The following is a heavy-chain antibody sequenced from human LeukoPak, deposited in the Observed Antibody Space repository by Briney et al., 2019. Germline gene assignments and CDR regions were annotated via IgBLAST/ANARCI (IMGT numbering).Heavy chain of an antibody. D-gene: IGHD2-2*01. CDR1: GFTFSDYY. V-gene: IGHV3-69-1*01. CDR3: ANHLACGSTSCPPFDS. J-gene: IGHJ4*02. CDR2: NRGTYI. Sequence: PGGSLRLSCAASGFTFSDYYMSWIRQAPGKGLEWVASNRGTYIYYADSVKGRFTISRDNAKNSLYLQMNSLRAEDTAVYYCANHLACGSTSCPPFDSWGQGTLVTVSS.